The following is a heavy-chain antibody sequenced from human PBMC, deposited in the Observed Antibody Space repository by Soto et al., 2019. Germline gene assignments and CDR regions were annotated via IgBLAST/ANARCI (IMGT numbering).Heavy chain of an antibody. CDR1: GYTFTNYG. D-gene: IGHD6-19*01. CDR2: ISPYNGNT. CDR3: ARDSVEDWFDP. Sequence: ASVKVSCKASGYTFTNYGISWVRQAPGQGLEWMGWISPYNGNTNYAQNLQGRVTMTTDTSTTTAYMELRSLRSDDTAVYYCARDSVEDWFDPRGQGTLVTVSS. V-gene: IGHV1-18*01. J-gene: IGHJ5*02.